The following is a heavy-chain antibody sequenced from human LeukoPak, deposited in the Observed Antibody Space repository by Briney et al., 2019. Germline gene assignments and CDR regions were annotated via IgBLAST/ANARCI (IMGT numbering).Heavy chain of an antibody. CDR1: GFPFSSCD. D-gene: IGHD5-24*01. V-gene: IGHV3-23*01. CDR3: ARDIQLST. J-gene: IGHJ3*01. CDR2: IGSDGKT. Sequence: PGGSLILSCAASGFPFSSCDMTWVRQAPGKGLEWVSSIGSDGKTHYSESVKGRFVISRDNFGGMVFLQLNSLRVEDTALDYCARDIQLSTWGRGTMVTVSS.